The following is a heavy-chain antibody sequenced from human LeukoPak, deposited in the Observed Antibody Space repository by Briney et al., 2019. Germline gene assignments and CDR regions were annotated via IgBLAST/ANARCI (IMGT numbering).Heavy chain of an antibody. J-gene: IGHJ3*02. V-gene: IGHV1-18*01. D-gene: IGHD3-10*01. CDR1: GYTFTSYG. CDR2: ISAYNGNT. Sequence: ASVKVSCKASGYTFTSYGISWVRQAPGQGLEWMGWISAYNGNTNYAQKLQGRVTMTTDTSTSTAYMELRSLRSDDTAVYYCARPWVGFGDPIYLAFDIWGQGTMVTVSS. CDR3: ARPWVGFGDPIYLAFDI.